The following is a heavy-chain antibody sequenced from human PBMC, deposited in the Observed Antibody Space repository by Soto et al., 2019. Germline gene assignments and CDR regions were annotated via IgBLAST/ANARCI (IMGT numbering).Heavy chain of an antibody. CDR2: INPSGGGA. CDR1: GYTFTGYY. D-gene: IGHD2-21*01. Sequence: QVQLVQSGAELMKPGASVKVSCKASGYTFTGYYIHWVRQSPGQGLEWMGWINPSGGGAHYAQRFQGRVTMTRDTAISTAYMELNRVSSDDTAVYYCVRGVAGVNLYFDLWGRGTLVTVSS. CDR3: VRGVAGVNLYFDL. V-gene: IGHV1-2*02. J-gene: IGHJ2*01.